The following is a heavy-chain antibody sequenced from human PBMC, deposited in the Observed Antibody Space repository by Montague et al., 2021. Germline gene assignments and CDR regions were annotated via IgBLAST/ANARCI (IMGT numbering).Heavy chain of an antibody. V-gene: IGHV4-59*12. CDR1: GASISDYY. D-gene: IGHD1-1*01. CDR2: INYSRRT. CDR3: AVTNAYYYYARDV. J-gene: IGHJ6*02. Sequence: SETLSLTCTVSGASISDYYWSWIRQPPGKGLEWIGDINYSRRTNYNPSLKSRVTISVDTSKNQFSLKLSSVTAADTAFYYCAVTNAYYYYARDVWGRGTTVTVSS.